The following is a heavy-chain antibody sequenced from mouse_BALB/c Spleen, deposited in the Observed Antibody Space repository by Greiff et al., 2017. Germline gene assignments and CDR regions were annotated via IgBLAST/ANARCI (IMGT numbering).Heavy chain of an antibody. D-gene: IGHD2-1*01. CDR2: IWRGGST. J-gene: IGHJ3*01. CDR1: GFSLTSYG. Sequence: QVHVKQSGPGLVQPSQSLSITCTVSGFSLTSYGVHWVRQSPGKGLEWLGVIWRGGSTDYNAAFISRLSISKDNSKSQVFFKMNSLQANDTAIYYCAREIYGNYGFAYWGQGTLVTVSA. V-gene: IGHV2-2*02. CDR3: AREIYGNYGFAY.